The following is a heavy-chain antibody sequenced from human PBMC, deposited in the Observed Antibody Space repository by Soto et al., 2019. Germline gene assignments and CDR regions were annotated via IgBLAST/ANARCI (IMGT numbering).Heavy chain of an antibody. V-gene: IGHV1-46*01. CDR1: GYTFTSYG. CDR3: ARDSGPGGSGSYLFSHFDY. J-gene: IGHJ4*02. CDR2: INPSGGST. D-gene: IGHD3-10*01. Sequence: ASVKVSCKASGYTFTSYGISWVRRAPGQGLEWMGIINPSGGSTSYAQKFQGRDTMTRDTSTSTVYMELSSLRSEDTAVYYCARDSGPGGSGSYLFSHFDYWGQGTLVT.